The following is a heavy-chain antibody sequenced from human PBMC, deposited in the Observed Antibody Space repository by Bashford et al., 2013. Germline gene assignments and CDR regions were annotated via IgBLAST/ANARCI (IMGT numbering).Heavy chain of an antibody. J-gene: IGHJ2*01. V-gene: IGHV1-2*06. Sequence: ASVKVSCKASGYTFTGYYMHWVRQAPGQGLEWMGRINPNSGGTNYAQKFQGRVTMTRDTSISTAYMELRTLSSDDTAVYYCVRSDEGNPTYWYFDLWGRGTLVTVSS. CDR3: VRSDEGNPTYWYFDL. CDR2: INPNSGGT. D-gene: IGHD4-23*01. CDR1: GYTFTGYY.